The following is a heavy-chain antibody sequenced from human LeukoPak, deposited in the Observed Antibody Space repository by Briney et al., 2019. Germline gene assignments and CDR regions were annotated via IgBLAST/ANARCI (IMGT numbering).Heavy chain of an antibody. CDR3: ARILYYYDSSSYCLGY. CDR1: GYTFTSYD. CDR2: MNPNSGNT. V-gene: IGHV1-8*01. J-gene: IGHJ4*02. D-gene: IGHD3-22*01. Sequence: ASVKVSCKASGYTFTSYDINWVRQATGQGLEWMGWMNPNSGNTGYAQKFQGRVTMTRNTSISTAYMELCSLRSEDTAVYYCARILYYYDSSSYCLGYWGQGTLVTVSS.